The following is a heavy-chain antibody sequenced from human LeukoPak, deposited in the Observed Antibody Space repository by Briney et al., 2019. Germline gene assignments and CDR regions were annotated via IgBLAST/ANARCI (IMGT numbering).Heavy chain of an antibody. CDR1: GYTFTSYG. Sequence: ASVKVSCKASGYTFTSYGISWVRQAPGQGLEWMGWISAYNGNTNYAQKLQGRVTMTTDTSTSTAYMELRSLRSDDTAVYYCARSPGGYCSGGSCYQGPEYFQHWGQGTLVTVSS. CDR3: ARSPGGYCSGGSCYQGPEYFQH. D-gene: IGHD2-15*01. J-gene: IGHJ1*01. V-gene: IGHV1-18*01. CDR2: ISAYNGNT.